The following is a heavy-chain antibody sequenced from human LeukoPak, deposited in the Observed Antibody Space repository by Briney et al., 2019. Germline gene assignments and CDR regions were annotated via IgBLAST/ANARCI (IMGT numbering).Heavy chain of an antibody. CDR1: GGTFSSYA. D-gene: IGHD2-2*02. V-gene: IGHV1-69*05. J-gene: IGHJ5*02. CDR3: ARNPLVVPAAIWYNEFDP. CDR2: IIPIFGTA. Sequence: SVKVSCKASGGTFSSYAISWVRQAPVQGLEWMGGIIPIFGTANYAQKFQGRVTITTDESTSTAYMELSSLRSEDTAVYYCARNPLVVPAAIWYNEFDPWGQGTLVTVSS.